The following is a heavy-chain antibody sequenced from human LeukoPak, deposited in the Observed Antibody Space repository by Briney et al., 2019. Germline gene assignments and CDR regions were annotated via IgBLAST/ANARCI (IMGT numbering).Heavy chain of an antibody. CDR1: GFNFDGYD. D-gene: IGHD3-16*01. V-gene: IGHV3-9*01. Sequence: GGSLRLSCAASGFNFDGYDIHWVRQAPGKGLEGVSGISCNSGSSSYADSVKGRFTISRDNAKNSLYLQMNSLRTEDTALHYCARGLAGDQGYFNLWGRGTLATVSS. CDR3: ARGLAGDQGYFNL. CDR2: ISCNSGSS. J-gene: IGHJ2*01.